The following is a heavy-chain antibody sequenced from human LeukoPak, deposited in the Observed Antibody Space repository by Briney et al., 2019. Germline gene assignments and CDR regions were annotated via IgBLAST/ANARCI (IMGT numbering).Heavy chain of an antibody. V-gene: IGHV1-69*05. CDR1: GGTFSSYA. D-gene: IGHD1-26*01. CDR3: ARDFWSGYSDSDGYFQH. Sequence: SVKVSCKASGGTFSSYAISWVRQAPGQGLEWMGGIIPIFGTANYAQNFQGRFTMTRDTSITTAYMELSRLTSDDTAVYYCARDFWSGYSDSDGYFQHWGQGTLVTVSS. CDR2: IIPIFGTA. J-gene: IGHJ1*01.